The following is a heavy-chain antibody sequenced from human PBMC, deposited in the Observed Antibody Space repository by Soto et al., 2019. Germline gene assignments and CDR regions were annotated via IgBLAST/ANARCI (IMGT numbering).Heavy chain of an antibody. J-gene: IGHJ1*01. CDR2: ISDDSSYI. CDR3: ATPYYFNH. Sequence: PGGSLRLSCAASGFMFSAYTMNWVRQAPGKGLEWLSSISDDSSYIDYADSLRGRFTVSRDNARNSLYLQIDSLGVEDTAVYYCATPYYFNHWGPGNLVTVSS. V-gene: IGHV3-21*06. CDR1: GFMFSAYT. D-gene: IGHD3-16*01.